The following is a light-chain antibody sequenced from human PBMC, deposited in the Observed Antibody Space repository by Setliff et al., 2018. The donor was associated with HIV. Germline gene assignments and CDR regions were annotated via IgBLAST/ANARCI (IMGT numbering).Light chain of an antibody. J-gene: IGLJ1*01. CDR1: SSDVGGYSY. Sequence: QSVLTQPASVSGSPGQSITISCTGTSSDVGGYSYVSWYQQLPGKAPKLIIYEVRNRPSGVSNRFSGSKSGNTASLTISGLQAEDEADYYCSSYASSNTLPFGTGTKVTVL. CDR2: EVR. CDR3: SSYASSNTLP. V-gene: IGLV2-14*01.